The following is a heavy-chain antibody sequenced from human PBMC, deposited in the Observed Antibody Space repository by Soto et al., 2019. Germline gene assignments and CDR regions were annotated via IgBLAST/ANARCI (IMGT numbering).Heavy chain of an antibody. CDR3: AKDPFKFVVVPAAAEYFQH. Sequence: HPGGSLRLSCAASGFTFSSYAMSWVRQAPGKGLEWVSAISGSGGSTYYADSVKGRFTISRDNSKNTLYLQMNSLRAEDTAVYYCAKDPFKFVVVPAAAEYFQHWGQGTLVTV. V-gene: IGHV3-23*01. J-gene: IGHJ1*01. D-gene: IGHD2-2*01. CDR2: ISGSGGST. CDR1: GFTFSSYA.